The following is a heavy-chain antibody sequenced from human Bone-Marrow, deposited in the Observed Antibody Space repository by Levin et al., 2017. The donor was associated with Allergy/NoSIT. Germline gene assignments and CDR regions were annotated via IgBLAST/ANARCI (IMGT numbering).Heavy chain of an antibody. D-gene: IGHD3-16*02. Sequence: SGPTLVKPTQTLTLTCTFSGFSLSTSGVGVGWIRQPPGKALEWLALLYWDDEKRYHPSLKHRLTITKDTSKTQVVLTVTNMDPVDTGTYYCTPRSVGVVDSFDVWGQGTMVTVSS. CDR2: LYWDDEK. V-gene: IGHV2-5*02. CDR1: GFSLSTSGVG. CDR3: TPRSVGVVDSFDV. J-gene: IGHJ3*01.